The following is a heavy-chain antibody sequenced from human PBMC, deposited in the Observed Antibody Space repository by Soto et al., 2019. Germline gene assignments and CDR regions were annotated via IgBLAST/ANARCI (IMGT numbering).Heavy chain of an antibody. CDR3: ARHNPRRHSRFAFDI. Sequence: SETLSLTCTVSGGSISSYYWSWIRQPPGKGLEWIGYIYYSGSTNYNPSLKSRVTISVDTSKNQFSLKLSSVTAADTAVNYCARHNPRRHSRFAFDIGGLETMVTV. V-gene: IGHV4-59*01. CDR2: IYYSGST. J-gene: IGHJ3*02. CDR1: GGSISSYY. D-gene: IGHD6-6*01.